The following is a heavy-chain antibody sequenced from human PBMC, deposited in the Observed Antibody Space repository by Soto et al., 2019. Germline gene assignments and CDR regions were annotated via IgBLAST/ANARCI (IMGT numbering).Heavy chain of an antibody. CDR3: TRDEGGSYDSWFHP. Sequence: EVQVVESGGGLVKPGGSLTLSCTFTFSLYSMNWVRQAPGKGLEWVASISSGAAYIKYADSVQGRFTISRDNAKSSVSLQRSSLRVEDTAVYFCTRDEGGSYDSWFHPWGQGTQVTVSA. CDR2: ISSGAAYI. V-gene: IGHV3-21*01. CDR1: TFSLYS. D-gene: IGHD1-26*01. J-gene: IGHJ5*02.